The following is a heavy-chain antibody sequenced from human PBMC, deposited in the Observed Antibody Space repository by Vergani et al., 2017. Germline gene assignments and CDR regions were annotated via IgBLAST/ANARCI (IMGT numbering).Heavy chain of an antibody. CDR3: ARARYPPIAAAGLRWFDP. D-gene: IGHD6-13*01. CDR2: INPNSGGT. Sequence: QVQLVQSGAEVKKPGASVKVSCKASGYTFTGYYMHWVRQAPGQGLEWMGWINPNSGGTNYAQKFQGRVTMTRDTSISTAYMELSRLRSDDTAVYYCARARYPPIAAAGLRWFDPWGQGTLVTVSS. CDR1: GYTFTGYY. V-gene: IGHV1-2*02. J-gene: IGHJ5*02.